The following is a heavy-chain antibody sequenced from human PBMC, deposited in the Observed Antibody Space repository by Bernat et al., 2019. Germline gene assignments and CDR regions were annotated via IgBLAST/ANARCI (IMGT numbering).Heavy chain of an antibody. CDR1: GYSFTTYY. V-gene: IGHV1-2*06. J-gene: IGHJ4*02. Sequence: QGQLVQSGPEVKKPGASVQVSCKASGYSFTTYYLHWVRQAPGQGLEWMGRINPNSGDTDYAQESQGRVTMTRDTSISTAYMELSRLTSDVTAVYYCARADYGDYYFDFWGQGTLVTVSS. CDR3: ARADYGDYYFDF. CDR2: INPNSGDT. D-gene: IGHD4-17*01.